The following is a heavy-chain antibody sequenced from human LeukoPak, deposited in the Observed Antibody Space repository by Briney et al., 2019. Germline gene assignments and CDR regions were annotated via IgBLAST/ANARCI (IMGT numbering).Heavy chain of an antibody. D-gene: IGHD3-16*02. CDR3: ARDAMITFGGVIVIPDYYYYYMDV. CDR1: GFTFSSYS. J-gene: IGHJ6*03. V-gene: IGHV3-21*01. CDR2: ISSSSSYI. Sequence: PGGSLRLSCAASGFTFSSYSMNWVRQAPGKGLEWVSSISSSSSYIYYADSAKGRFTISRDNAKNSLYLQMNSLRAEDTAVYYCARDAMITFGGVIVIPDYYYYYMDVWGKGATVTVSS.